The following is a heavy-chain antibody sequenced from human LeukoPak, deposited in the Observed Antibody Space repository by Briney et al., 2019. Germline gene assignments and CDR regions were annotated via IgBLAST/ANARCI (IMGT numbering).Heavy chain of an antibody. J-gene: IGHJ4*01. V-gene: IGHV4-59*08. Sequence: SETLSLTCTVSGGSISSYYWSWIRQPPGKGLEWIGYIYYSGSTNYNPSLKSRVTISVDTSKNQFSLKLSSVTAADTASYYCARSYGDHVRGLLGFWGPGTLVTVSS. D-gene: IGHD4-17*01. CDR1: GGSISSYY. CDR3: ARSYGDHVRGLLGF. CDR2: IYYSGST.